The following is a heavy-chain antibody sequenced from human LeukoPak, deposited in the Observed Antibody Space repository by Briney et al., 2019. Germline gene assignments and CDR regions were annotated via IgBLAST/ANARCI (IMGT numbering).Heavy chain of an antibody. CDR2: INHSGST. V-gene: IGHV4-34*01. J-gene: IGHJ4*02. Sequence: KTSETLSLTCAVYGGSFSGYYWSWIRQPPGKGLEWIGEINHSGSTNYNPSLKSRVTISVDTSKNQFSLKLSSVTAADTAVYYCARAGGYSYTQHFDYWGQGTLVTVPP. CDR1: GGSFSGYY. CDR3: ARAGGYSYTQHFDY. D-gene: IGHD5-18*01.